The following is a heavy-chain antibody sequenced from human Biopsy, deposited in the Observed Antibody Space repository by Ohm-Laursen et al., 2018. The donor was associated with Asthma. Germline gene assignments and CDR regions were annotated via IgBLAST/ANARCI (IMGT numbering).Heavy chain of an antibody. J-gene: IGHJ6*03. CDR2: ISKDASTQ. CDR1: GFSFSNFA. Sequence: SLRLSCAASGFSFSNFAIHWVRQAPGKGLEWVGVISKDASTQDYADSVKGRFTMARDNSKNKMDLQMNSMREEDTAGEEGGREGKEEEGERGGKG. V-gene: IGHV3-30*01. CDR3: GREGKEEEGER. D-gene: IGHD3-16*01.